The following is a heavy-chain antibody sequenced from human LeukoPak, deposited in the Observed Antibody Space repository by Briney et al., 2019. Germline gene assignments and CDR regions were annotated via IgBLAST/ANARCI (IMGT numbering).Heavy chain of an antibody. Sequence: GGSLRLSCAASGFTFSRHWMYWVRQAPGKGLEWVANIKQDGSAKPYVDSVKGRFTISRDNAKNSLFLQTNSLRAEDTAVYYCARDNGWSADFWGQGTLVTVSS. J-gene: IGHJ4*02. CDR2: IKQDGSAK. CDR3: ARDNGWSADF. CDR1: GFTFSRHW. D-gene: IGHD2-15*01. V-gene: IGHV3-7*03.